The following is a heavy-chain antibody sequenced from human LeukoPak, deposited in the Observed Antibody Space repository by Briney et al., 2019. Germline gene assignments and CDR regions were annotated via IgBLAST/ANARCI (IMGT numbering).Heavy chain of an antibody. Sequence: SETLSLTCTVSGGSITSDKFYWGWSRQPPGKGLEWIGSFYYSGKTYYNPSLKSRVTISVDTSKSQFSLKLTSVTAADTAVYYCATRNLFTRGDDYWSPGTLVTVSS. CDR2: FYYSGKT. CDR1: GGSITSDKFY. CDR3: ATRNLFTRGDDY. J-gene: IGHJ4*02. V-gene: IGHV4-39*01. D-gene: IGHD3-16*01.